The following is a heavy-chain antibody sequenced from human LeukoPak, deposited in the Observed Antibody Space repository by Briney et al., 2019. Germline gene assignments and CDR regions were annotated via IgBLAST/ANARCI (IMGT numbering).Heavy chain of an antibody. D-gene: IGHD3-3*01. J-gene: IGHJ4*02. Sequence: SETLSLTCTVSGGSISSSSYYWGWIRQPPGKGVEWIGSIYYSGSTYYNPSLKSRVTISVDTSKNQFSLKLCSVTAADTAVYYCARDRITIFGVVTADYWGQGTLVTVSS. V-gene: IGHV4-39*07. CDR3: ARDRITIFGVVTADY. CDR2: IYYSGST. CDR1: GGSISSSSYY.